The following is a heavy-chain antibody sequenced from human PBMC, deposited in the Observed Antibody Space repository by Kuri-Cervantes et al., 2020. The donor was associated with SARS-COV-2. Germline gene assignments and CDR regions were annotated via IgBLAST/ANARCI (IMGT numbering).Heavy chain of an antibody. Sequence: ESLKISCAVSGYSISSGYYWGWIRQPPGKGLEWIGSIYHSGSTYYNPSLKGRVTISVDTSKNQFSLKLSSVTAADTAVYYCARQGGYSSSSLDYWGQGTLVTVSS. CDR3: ARQGGYSSSSLDY. J-gene: IGHJ4*02. V-gene: IGHV4-38-2*01. D-gene: IGHD6-6*01. CDR2: IYHSGST. CDR1: GYSISSGYY.